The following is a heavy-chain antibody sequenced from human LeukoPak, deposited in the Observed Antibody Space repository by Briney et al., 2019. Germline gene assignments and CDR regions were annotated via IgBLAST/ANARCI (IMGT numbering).Heavy chain of an antibody. CDR1: GFFFSSYD. V-gene: IGHV3-30*04. J-gene: IGHJ3*02. D-gene: IGHD3-10*01. Sequence: GGPLRLSCAASGFFFSSYDMYWVRQAPGKGLEWVAVISYDGSKKYYAESVKGRFTISRDNSKNTMYLQMDRLRAEDTAVYYCARCPDYYGSGSYMGSAFDIWGQGTMVTVSS. CDR3: ARCPDYYGSGSYMGSAFDI. CDR2: ISYDGSKK.